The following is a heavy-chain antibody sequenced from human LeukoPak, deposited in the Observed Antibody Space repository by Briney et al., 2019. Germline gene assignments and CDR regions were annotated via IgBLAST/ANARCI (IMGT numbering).Heavy chain of an antibody. V-gene: IGHV1-2*02. CDR1: GYTFTGYY. J-gene: IGHJ5*02. Sequence: ASVKVSCEASGYTFTGYYMHWVRQAPGQGLEWMGWINPNSGGTNYAQKFQGRVTMTRDTSISTAYMELSRLRSDDTAVYYCARDHRYYYGSGTQEGWFDPWGQGTLVTVSS. D-gene: IGHD3-10*01. CDR3: ARDHRYYYGSGTQEGWFDP. CDR2: INPNSGGT.